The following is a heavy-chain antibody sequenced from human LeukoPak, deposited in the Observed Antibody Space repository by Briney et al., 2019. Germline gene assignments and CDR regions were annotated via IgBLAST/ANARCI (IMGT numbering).Heavy chain of an antibody. J-gene: IGHJ4*02. Sequence: RAGGSQRLSCAASGFTFDDYGMSWIRQVPGKGLEWVSGINWNGGSTGYTDSVKGRFTISRDNAKNSLYLQMNSLRAEDTALYYCARRRVTFVRGVDITSYYFDYWGQGTLVTVSS. CDR2: INWNGGST. D-gene: IGHD3-10*01. CDR3: ARRRVTFVRGVDITSYYFDY. CDR1: GFTFDDYG. V-gene: IGHV3-20*04.